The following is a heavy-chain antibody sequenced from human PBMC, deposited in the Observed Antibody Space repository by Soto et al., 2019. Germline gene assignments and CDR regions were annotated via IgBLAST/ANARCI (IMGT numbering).Heavy chain of an antibody. Sequence: EVRLVESGGGLVQPGRSLRLSCAASGFTFGDYAMHWVRQAPGKGPEWVSGISWNSGNICYAEAGKGRFTISRDNAKNSLYLQMNSLSAEDTALYFCVKEGLTPVFGLVYDGSDIWGLGTMITGSS. CDR3: VKEGLTPVFGLVYDGSDI. J-gene: IGHJ3*02. D-gene: IGHD3-3*01. CDR1: GFTFGDYA. V-gene: IGHV3-9*01. CDR2: ISWNSGNI.